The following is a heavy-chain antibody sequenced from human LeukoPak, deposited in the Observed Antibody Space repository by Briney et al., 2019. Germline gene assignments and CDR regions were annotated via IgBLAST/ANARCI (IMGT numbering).Heavy chain of an antibody. CDR1: GGSFSGYY. D-gene: IGHD1-14*01. V-gene: IGHV4-34*01. Sequence: SETLSLTCAVYGGSFSGYYWSWIRQPPGKGLEWIGEINHSGSTNYNPSLKSRVTISVDTSKNQFSLKLSSVTAADTAVYHCARGITGTTGWNYWGQGTLVTVSS. CDR2: INHSGST. CDR3: ARGITGTTGWNY. J-gene: IGHJ4*02.